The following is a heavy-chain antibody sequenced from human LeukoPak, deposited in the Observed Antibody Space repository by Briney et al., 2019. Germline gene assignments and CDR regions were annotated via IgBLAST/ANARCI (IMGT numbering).Heavy chain of an antibody. CDR2: IYYNGST. D-gene: IGHD3-10*01. J-gene: IGHJ6*03. Sequence: SETLSLTCTVSGGSISSYYWSWIRQPPGKGLEWIGSIYYNGSTYHNPSLKSRVTMSIDTSKNQFSLRLSSVTAADTAVYYCARETEGSGSYYLFYYYYYMDVWGKGTTVTVSS. V-gene: IGHV4-59*12. CDR1: GGSISSYY. CDR3: ARETEGSGSYYLFYYYYYMDV.